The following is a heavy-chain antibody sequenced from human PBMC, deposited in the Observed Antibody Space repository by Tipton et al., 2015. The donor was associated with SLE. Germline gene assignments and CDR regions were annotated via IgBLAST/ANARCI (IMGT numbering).Heavy chain of an antibody. D-gene: IGHD3-22*01. CDR3: ARLPSIHSGGYYYGMDV. CDR1: DGSIGDNY. Sequence: LRLSCTISDGSIGDNYWSWIRQPPGKGLEWIGYIYYSGSTNYNPSLKSRVTISVDTSKNQFSLKLSSVTAADTAVYYCARLPSIHSGGYYYGMDVWGQGTTVTVSS. J-gene: IGHJ6*02. CDR2: IYYSGST. V-gene: IGHV4-59*08.